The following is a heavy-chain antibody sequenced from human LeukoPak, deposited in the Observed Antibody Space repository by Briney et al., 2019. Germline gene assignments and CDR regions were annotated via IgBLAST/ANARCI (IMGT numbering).Heavy chain of an antibody. J-gene: IGHJ5*02. Sequence: SETLSLTCAVYGGSFSGYYWSWIRQPPGKGLEWIGYIYYSGSATYNPSLKSRVTISVDTSKNQSSLKLSSVTAADTAVYYCARVPYGSGENWFDPWGQGALVTVSS. CDR2: IYYSGSA. V-gene: IGHV4-59*01. CDR1: GGSFSGYY. CDR3: ARVPYGSGENWFDP. D-gene: IGHD3-10*01.